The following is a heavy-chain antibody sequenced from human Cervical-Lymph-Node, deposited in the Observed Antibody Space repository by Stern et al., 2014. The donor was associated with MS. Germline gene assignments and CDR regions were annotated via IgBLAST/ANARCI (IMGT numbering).Heavy chain of an antibody. Sequence: MQLVESGAEVKKPGASVKVSCKVSGYTLTELSMHWVRQAPGKGLEWMGGFDPEDGETIYAQKFQGRVTMTEDTSTDTAYMELSSLRSEDTAVYYCATDRDDFRSGYSAPTKGYGLDVWAQGTTVTVTS. CDR3: ATDRDDFRSGYSAPTKGYGLDV. CDR2: FDPEDGET. CDR1: GYTLTELS. D-gene: IGHD3-3*01. V-gene: IGHV1-24*01. J-gene: IGHJ6*02.